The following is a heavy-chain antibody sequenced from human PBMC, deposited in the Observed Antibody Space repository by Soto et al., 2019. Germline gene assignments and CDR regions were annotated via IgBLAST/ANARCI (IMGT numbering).Heavy chain of an antibody. J-gene: IGHJ4*02. CDR3: ARELESVFDY. CDR2: ISSSSSYI. CDR1: GFTFSSYS. D-gene: IGHD1-1*01. Sequence: GGSLRLSCAASGFTFSSYSMNWVRQAPGKGLEWVSSISSSSSYIYYADSVKGRFTISRDNSKNTLYLQMNSLRIEDTAVYYCARELESVFDYWGQGTLVTVSS. V-gene: IGHV3-21*01.